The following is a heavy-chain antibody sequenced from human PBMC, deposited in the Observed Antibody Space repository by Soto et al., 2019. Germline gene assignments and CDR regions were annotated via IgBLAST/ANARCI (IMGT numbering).Heavy chain of an antibody. D-gene: IGHD1-26*01. Sequence: GGSLRLSCAASGFTFDDYAMHWVRQAPGKGPVWISRISNNGRSTSYADSVKGRVTISRDNAKNIVYLEMNSLGVGDTAVYYCASGTIDSRYYFDYWGQGTLVTVSS. CDR1: GFTFDDYA. CDR2: ISNNGRST. CDR3: ASGTIDSRYYFDY. V-gene: IGHV3-74*03. J-gene: IGHJ4*02.